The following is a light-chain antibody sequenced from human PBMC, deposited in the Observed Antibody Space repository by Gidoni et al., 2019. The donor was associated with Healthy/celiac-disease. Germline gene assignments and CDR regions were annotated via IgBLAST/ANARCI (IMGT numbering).Light chain of an antibody. J-gene: IGKJ5*01. Sequence: IVLTHPPPTLSLSPGERAALSCSASPSVSSYLAWYHQKHGQAPSLLIYDASNRATGIPARFSGSGSGTDFSLTISSLEPEDFAVYYCQQRSNWPRITFGQGTRLEIK. CDR3: QQRSNWPRIT. V-gene: IGKV3-11*01. CDR2: DAS. CDR1: PSVSSY.